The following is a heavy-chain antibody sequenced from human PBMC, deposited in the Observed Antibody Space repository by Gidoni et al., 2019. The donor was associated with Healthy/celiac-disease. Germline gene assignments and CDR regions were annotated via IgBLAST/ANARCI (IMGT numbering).Heavy chain of an antibody. J-gene: IGHJ4*02. CDR1: SSYA. CDR2: ISYEGSNK. Sequence: SSYAKHWVRQAPGQGLALVTVISYEGSNKSYADSVKGRCTISRDSSKNTLYLQMNRLRAEDTAVYYCSRESYYDSSGAANGDWGQGTLVTVSS. D-gene: IGHD3-22*01. V-gene: IGHV3-30-3*01. CDR3: SRESYYDSSGAANGD.